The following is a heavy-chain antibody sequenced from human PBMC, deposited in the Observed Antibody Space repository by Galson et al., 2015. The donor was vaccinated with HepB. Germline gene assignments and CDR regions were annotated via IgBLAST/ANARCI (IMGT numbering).Heavy chain of an antibody. CDR1: GFTFSNAW. V-gene: IGHV3-15*01. Sequence: SLRLSCAASGFTFSNAWMSWVRQAPGKGLEWVGRIKSKTDGGTTDYAAPVKGRFTISRDDSKNTLYLQMNSLKTEDTAVYYCTTDWAYSGYDYETDAYYMDVWGKGTTVTVSS. J-gene: IGHJ6*03. CDR2: IKSKTDGGTT. CDR3: TTDWAYSGYDYETDAYYMDV. D-gene: IGHD5-12*01.